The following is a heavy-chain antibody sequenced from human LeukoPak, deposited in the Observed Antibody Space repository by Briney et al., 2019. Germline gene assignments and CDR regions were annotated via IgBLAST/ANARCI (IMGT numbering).Heavy chain of an antibody. CDR3: ARHKYRRGYYYYYGMDG. V-gene: IGHV4-59*08. CDR2: VYDTGST. CDR1: GGSISNYY. D-gene: IGHD1-26*01. J-gene: IGHJ6*02. Sequence: PSETLSLTCSVSGGSISNYYWSWIRQPPGKGLEWIGYVYDTGSTNYSPSLKSRVTMSIDTSKNHFSLKLSSVTAADTAVYYCARHKYRRGYYYYYGMDGWGQGTTVTVSS.